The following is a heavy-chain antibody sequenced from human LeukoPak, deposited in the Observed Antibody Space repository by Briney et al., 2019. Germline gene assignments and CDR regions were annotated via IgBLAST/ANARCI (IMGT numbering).Heavy chain of an antibody. D-gene: IGHD2-2*01. CDR2: ISNSGRIK. CDR1: GFNFSDYY. J-gene: IGHJ4*02. CDR3: ARPDCSSTSCYEFDC. V-gene: IGHV3-11*04. Sequence: GGSLRLSCAAFGFNFSDYYMSWIRQAPGKGLEWVSYISNSGRIKYYADSVKGRFTISRDNAKNSLYLQMNSLRAEDTAVYYCARPDCSSTSCYEFDCWGQGTLVAVSS.